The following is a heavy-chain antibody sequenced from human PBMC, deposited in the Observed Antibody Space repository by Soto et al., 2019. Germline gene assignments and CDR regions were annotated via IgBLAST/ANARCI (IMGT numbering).Heavy chain of an antibody. CDR3: HGYGY. CDR2: IYSGGST. V-gene: IGHV3-53*01. J-gene: IGHJ4*02. CDR1: GFSVTANY. D-gene: IGHD5-12*01. Sequence: EVQVVESGGGLIQPGGSLRLSCEVSGFSVTANYMSWVRQAPGKGLEWVSVIYSGGSTYYIDSVKGRFSISRDISKNTPYLQMNSLRVEDTAVYYCHGYGYWGQGTLVTVSS.